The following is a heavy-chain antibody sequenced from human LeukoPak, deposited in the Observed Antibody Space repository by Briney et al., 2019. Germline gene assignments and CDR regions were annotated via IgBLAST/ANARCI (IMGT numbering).Heavy chain of an antibody. Sequence: GASVKVSCTAFGYTFTSYGISWVRQAPGQGLEWMGWISTYNGNTKYRQKFQGRVTMTADTSTSTAYMELRSLRSDDTAVYYCARKVSWSGYCDYWGQGTLVTVSS. D-gene: IGHD3-3*01. CDR1: GYTFTSYG. V-gene: IGHV1-18*01. CDR2: ISTYNGNT. J-gene: IGHJ4*02. CDR3: ARKVSWSGYCDY.